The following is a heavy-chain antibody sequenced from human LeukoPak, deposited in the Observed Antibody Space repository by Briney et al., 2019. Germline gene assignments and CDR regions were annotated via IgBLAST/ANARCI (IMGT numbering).Heavy chain of an antibody. CDR1: GYTFTSYY. CDR3: ARGLPYGSGSYFLDY. J-gene: IGHJ4*02. Sequence: ASVKVSCKASGYTFTSYYMHWVRQAPGQGLEWMGIINPSGGSTSYAQKLQGRVTMTTDTSTSTTYMELSSLRSEDTAVYYCARGLPYGSGSYFLDYWGQGTLVTVSS. CDR2: INPSGGST. D-gene: IGHD3-10*01. V-gene: IGHV1-46*01.